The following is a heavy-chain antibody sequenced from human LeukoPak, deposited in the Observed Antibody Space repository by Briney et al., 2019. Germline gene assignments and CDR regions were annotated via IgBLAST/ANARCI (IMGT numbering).Heavy chain of an antibody. CDR3: ARTDYGDYFNDAFDL. Sequence: PSETLSLTCAVYGGSFSGYYWSWIRQPPGKGLEWIGEINQSGKTNYNPSLKSRVTISVDTPKKQFSLKLSSVTAADTAMYFCARTDYGDYFNDAFDLWGQGTIVTVSS. J-gene: IGHJ3*01. CDR1: GGSFSGYY. V-gene: IGHV4-34*01. D-gene: IGHD4-17*01. CDR2: INQSGKT.